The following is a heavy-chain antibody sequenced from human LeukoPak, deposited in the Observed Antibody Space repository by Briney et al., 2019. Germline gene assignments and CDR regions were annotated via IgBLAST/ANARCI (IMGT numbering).Heavy chain of an antibody. D-gene: IGHD2-15*01. V-gene: IGHV3-23*01. CDR2: IHAHGGST. J-gene: IGHJ5*01. CDR3: AKDSGAYPGVFVS. Sequence: PGGSLRLSCATSGFTFTTYAMNWVRQAPGKGLEWVSGIHAHGGSTYYADSVKGRFTISRDSSKNTLYLQMNSLRADDTALYYCAKDSGAYPGVFVSWGQGTLVTVSS. CDR1: GFTFTTYA.